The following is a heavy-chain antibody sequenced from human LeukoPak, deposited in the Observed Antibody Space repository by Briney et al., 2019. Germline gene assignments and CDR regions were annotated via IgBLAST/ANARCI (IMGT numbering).Heavy chain of an antibody. Sequence: ASVKVSCKASGYTFTGYYMHWVRQAPGQGLEWMGWINPNSGGTNYAQKFQGRVTMTRDTSISTAYMELSRLRSDDTAVYYCARVIGYCSGGSCSNWFDPWGQGTLVTVSS. CDR2: INPNSGGT. CDR1: GYTFTGYY. D-gene: IGHD2-15*01. V-gene: IGHV1-2*02. J-gene: IGHJ5*02. CDR3: ARVIGYCSGGSCSNWFDP.